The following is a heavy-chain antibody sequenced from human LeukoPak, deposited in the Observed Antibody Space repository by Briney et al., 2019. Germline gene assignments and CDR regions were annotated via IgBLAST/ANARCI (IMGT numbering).Heavy chain of an antibody. Sequence: SETLSLTCAVYGGSFSGYYWSWIRQPPGKGLEWIGEINHSGSTNYNPSLKSRVTISVDTSKNQFSLKLSSVTAANTAVYYCARDGLGGSGSYRFDYWGQGTLVTVSS. D-gene: IGHD3-10*01. V-gene: IGHV4-34*01. CDR2: INHSGST. CDR1: GGSFSGYY. CDR3: ARDGLGGSGSYRFDY. J-gene: IGHJ4*02.